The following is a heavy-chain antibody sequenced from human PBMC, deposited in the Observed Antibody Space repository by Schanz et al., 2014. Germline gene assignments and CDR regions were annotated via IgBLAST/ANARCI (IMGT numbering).Heavy chain of an antibody. CDR1: GFPFSDYF. D-gene: IGHD3-10*01. CDR2: ISGSGGST. CDR3: AKYRGYYRVSGSYRELEY. J-gene: IGHJ4*02. Sequence: VQLVDSGGGLVKPGGSLRLSCTASGFPFSDYFMAWIRQPPGRGLEWVTAISGSGGSTYYADSVKGRFTISRDNSKNTLYLQMNSLRAEDTAVYYCAKYRGYYRVSGSYRELEYWGQGALVTDSS. V-gene: IGHV3-23*04.